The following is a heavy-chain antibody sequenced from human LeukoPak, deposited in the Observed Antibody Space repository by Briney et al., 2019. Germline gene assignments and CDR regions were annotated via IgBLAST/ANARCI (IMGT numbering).Heavy chain of an antibody. D-gene: IGHD6-13*01. Sequence: PSETLSLTCTVSGGSISSYYWSWIRQPPGKGLEWIGYIYSSGSTNYNPSLKSRVTTSVDTSKNQFSLKLSSVTAADTAVYYCARVKLGGSSWYFDYWGQGTLVTVSS. CDR3: ARVKLGGSSWYFDY. J-gene: IGHJ4*02. V-gene: IGHV4-59*01. CDR2: IYSSGST. CDR1: GGSISSYY.